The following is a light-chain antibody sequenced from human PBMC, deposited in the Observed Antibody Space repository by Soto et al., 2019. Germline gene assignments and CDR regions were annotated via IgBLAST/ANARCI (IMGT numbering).Light chain of an antibody. CDR3: QQYGSYSLT. CDR1: QSISTS. J-gene: IGKJ4*01. V-gene: IGKV1-5*03. Sequence: DLQMTQSPSILSASVGDRVTITCRASQSISTSLAWYQQKPGKAPNLLISKASNLETGVPSRFSGSGSGTEFTLTISSLQTDDFATYYCQQYGSYSLTFGGGTKVDIK. CDR2: KAS.